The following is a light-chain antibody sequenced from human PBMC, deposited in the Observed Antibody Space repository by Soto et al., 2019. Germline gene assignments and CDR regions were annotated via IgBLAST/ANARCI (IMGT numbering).Light chain of an antibody. CDR3: QQYYTAPIT. CDR1: QSVLSSSDNKNY. Sequence: DIVMTQSPDSLAVSLGERATINCKSSQSVLSSSDNKNYLAWFQQKPGQPPNLLIYWASTRQSGVPDRFTGSGSGTDFTLTIGSLQAEDVAVYYCQQYYTAPITFGQGTRLEMK. CDR2: WAS. J-gene: IGKJ5*01. V-gene: IGKV4-1*01.